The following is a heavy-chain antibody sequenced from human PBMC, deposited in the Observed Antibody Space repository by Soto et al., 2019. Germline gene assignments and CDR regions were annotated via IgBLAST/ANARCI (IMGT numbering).Heavy chain of an antibody. D-gene: IGHD6-13*01. J-gene: IGHJ6*02. V-gene: IGHV3-30-3*01. CDR2: ISYDGSNK. CDR3: ARDLYLSASSGWYYYYYYYYGMDV. CDR1: GFTFSSYA. Sequence: GGSLRLSCAASGFTFSSYAMHWVRQAPGKGLEWVAVISYDGSNKYYADSVKGRFTISRDNSKNTLYLQMNSLRAEDTAVYYCARDLYLSASSGWYYYYYYYYGMDVWGQGTTVTVSS.